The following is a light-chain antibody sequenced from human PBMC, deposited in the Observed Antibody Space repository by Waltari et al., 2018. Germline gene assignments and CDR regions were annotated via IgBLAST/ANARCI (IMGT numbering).Light chain of an antibody. Sequence: IQMTQAPSTLSASVGDRVTLTCRASQSVSRGLAWYQQKPGKAPKLLIYKTSTLESGVPSRFSGSGSGTEFSLTISSLQPDDFATYYCQHYSTYSWTFGQGTKLEIK. V-gene: IGKV1-5*03. CDR2: KTS. CDR3: QHYSTYSWT. J-gene: IGKJ1*01. CDR1: QSVSRG.